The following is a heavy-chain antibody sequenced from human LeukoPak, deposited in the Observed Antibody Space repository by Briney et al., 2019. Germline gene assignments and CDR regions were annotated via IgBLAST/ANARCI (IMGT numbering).Heavy chain of an antibody. J-gene: IGHJ4*02. D-gene: IGHD1-26*01. V-gene: IGHV3-23*01. Sequence: GGSLRLSCAASGFTFHNFAMSWVRQAPGKGLEWVSSISSSGEFTFYADSVKGRFTIFRDNSRYTLYLQMNSLRAEDTAVYYCASHTTLPSRWGQGTLVTVSS. CDR1: GFTFHNFA. CDR3: ASHTTLPSR. CDR2: ISSSGEFT.